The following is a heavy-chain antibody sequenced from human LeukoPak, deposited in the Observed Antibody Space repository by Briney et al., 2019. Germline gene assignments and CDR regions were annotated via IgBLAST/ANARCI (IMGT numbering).Heavy chain of an antibody. V-gene: IGHV1-69*13. D-gene: IGHD3-16*01. CDR3: ARRFSSAYYGTDYFDY. Sequence: ASVKGSCKAAGGTFSSYAISRVRQAPGQGLEWMGGIIPIFVTANSAQKFQGRVTITADESPSTAYMELSSLRSEDTAVYFCARRFSSAYYGTDYFDYWGQGTLVTVSS. CDR2: IIPIFVTA. J-gene: IGHJ4*02. CDR1: GGTFSSYA.